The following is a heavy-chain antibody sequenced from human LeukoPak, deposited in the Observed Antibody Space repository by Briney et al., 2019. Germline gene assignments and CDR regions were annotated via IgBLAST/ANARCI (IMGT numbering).Heavy chain of an antibody. CDR3: ARDWGAYYHFFDY. CDR1: GYTFTSYD. J-gene: IGHJ4*02. D-gene: IGHD3-22*01. CDR2: IKQDGSER. V-gene: IGHV3-7*01. Sequence: SCKASGYTFTSYDINWVRQATGQGLEWMGNIKQDGSERNYVDSVKGRFTISRDNAKKSLYLQMDSLRAEDAAVYYCARDWGAYYHFFDYWGQGTLVTVSS.